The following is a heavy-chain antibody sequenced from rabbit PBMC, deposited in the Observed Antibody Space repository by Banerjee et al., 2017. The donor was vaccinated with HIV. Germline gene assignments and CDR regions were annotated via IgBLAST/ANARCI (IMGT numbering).Heavy chain of an antibody. J-gene: IGHJ6*01. CDR1: GADFSSGYW. CDR2: IGAGDDDT. V-gene: IGHV1S45*01. CDR3: ARDLHYGGAT. Sequence: QEQLEESGGDLVKPEGSLTLTCTASGADFSSGYWICWVRQAPGKGLEWIGCIGAGDDDTNYATWAKGRFTISKTASTVDLRMTSLTAADTATYFCARDLHYGGATWGPGTLVTVS. D-gene: IGHD4-2*01.